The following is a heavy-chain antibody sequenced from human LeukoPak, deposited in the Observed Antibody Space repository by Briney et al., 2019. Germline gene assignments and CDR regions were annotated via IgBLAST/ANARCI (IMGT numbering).Heavy chain of an antibody. CDR1: GYTFTGYY. CDR2: INPNSGGT. V-gene: IGHV1-2*06. J-gene: IGHJ6*02. D-gene: IGHD3-22*01. CDR3: ARDGAYYYDSSGYYLPHYYYGMDV. Sequence: GASVKVSCKASGYTFTGYYMHWVRQAPGQGLEWMGRINPNSGGTNYAQKLQGRVTMTTDTSTSTAYMELRSLRSDDTAVYYCARDGAYYYDSSGYYLPHYYYGMDVWGQGTTVTVSS.